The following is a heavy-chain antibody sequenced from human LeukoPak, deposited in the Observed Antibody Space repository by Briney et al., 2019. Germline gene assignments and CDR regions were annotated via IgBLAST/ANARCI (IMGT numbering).Heavy chain of an antibody. Sequence: ASVKVSCKATGFTFTNYDINWVRQATGQGLEWMGWMNPINGNTNYAQKLQGRVTMTTDTSTSTAYMELRSLRSDDTAVYYCARNYYYDSSGYYVPLAIDYWGQGTLVTVSS. CDR3: ARNYYYDSSGYYVPLAIDY. CDR1: GFTFTNYD. D-gene: IGHD3-22*01. CDR2: MNPINGNT. V-gene: IGHV1-18*01. J-gene: IGHJ4*02.